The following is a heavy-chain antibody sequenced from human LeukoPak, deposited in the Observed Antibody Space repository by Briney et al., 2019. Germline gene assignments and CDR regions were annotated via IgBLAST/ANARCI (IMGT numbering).Heavy chain of an antibody. CDR3: ARDSAHYYDSSGRRKNWFDP. Sequence: GASVKVSCKASGYTFTSYYMHWVRQAPGQGLEWMGIINPSGGSTSYAQKFQGRVTMTRDTSTRTVYMELSSLRSEDTAVYYCARDSAHYYDSSGRRKNWFDPWGQGTLVTVSS. CDR1: GYTFTSYY. D-gene: IGHD3-22*01. CDR2: INPSGGST. V-gene: IGHV1-46*03. J-gene: IGHJ5*02.